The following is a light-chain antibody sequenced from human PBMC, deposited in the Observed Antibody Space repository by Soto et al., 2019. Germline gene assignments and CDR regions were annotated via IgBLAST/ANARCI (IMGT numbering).Light chain of an antibody. CDR1: QGISNY. V-gene: IGKV1-27*01. CDR3: QKYNSAPRT. CDR2: AAS. Sequence: DVQMTQAPSSLSASVGDRVTITCRASQGISNYFAWYQQKPGKVPKLLNYAASILQSGVPSRFSGSGSGTDFTLTISSLQPEDVATYYCQKYNSAPRTFGGGTKVEIK. J-gene: IGKJ4*01.